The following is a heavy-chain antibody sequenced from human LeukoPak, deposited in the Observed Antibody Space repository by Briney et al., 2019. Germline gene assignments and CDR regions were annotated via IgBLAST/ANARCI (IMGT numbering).Heavy chain of an antibody. CDR2: IYYSGST. Sequence: PSETLSLTCTVSGGSISSYYWSWIRQPPGKGLEWIGYIYYSGSTNYNPSLKSRVTISVDTSKNQFSLKLSSVTAADTAVYYCARADRGRDSSSWYDAFDIWGQGTMVTVSS. CDR3: ARADRGRDSSSWYDAFDI. CDR1: GGSISSYY. V-gene: IGHV4-59*01. D-gene: IGHD6-13*01. J-gene: IGHJ3*02.